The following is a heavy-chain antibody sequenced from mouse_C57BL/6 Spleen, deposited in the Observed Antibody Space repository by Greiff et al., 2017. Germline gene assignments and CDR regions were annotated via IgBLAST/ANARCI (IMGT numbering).Heavy chain of an antibody. V-gene: IGHV1-82*01. Sequence: QVQLQQSGPELVKPGASVKISCKASGYAFSSSWMNWVKQRPGKGLEWIGRIYPGDGDTNYNGKFKGKATLTADKSSSTAYMQLSSLTSEDSAVYVCARSGGSSPFAYWGQGTLVTVSA. J-gene: IGHJ3*01. CDR1: GYAFSSSW. CDR2: IYPGDGDT. CDR3: ARSGGSSPFAY. D-gene: IGHD1-1*01.